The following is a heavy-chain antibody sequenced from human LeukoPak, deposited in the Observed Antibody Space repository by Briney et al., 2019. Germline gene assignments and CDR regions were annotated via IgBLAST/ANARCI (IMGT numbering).Heavy chain of an antibody. CDR3: ARGDSTLSKSRFDY. CDR1: GGTFSSYA. D-gene: IGHD6-13*01. Sequence: SVKVSCKASGGTFSSYAISWVRQAPGQGLEWMGGIIPIFGTANYAQKFQGRVTITTDESTSTAYMELSSLRSEDTAVYSCARGDSTLSKSRFDYWGQGILVTVSS. CDR2: IIPIFGTA. V-gene: IGHV1-69*05. J-gene: IGHJ4*02.